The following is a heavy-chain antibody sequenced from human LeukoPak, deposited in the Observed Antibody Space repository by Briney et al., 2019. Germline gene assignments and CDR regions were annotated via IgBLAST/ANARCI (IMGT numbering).Heavy chain of an antibody. CDR1: GFTFSSFE. D-gene: IGHD5-12*01. Sequence: PGGSLRLSCAASGFTFSSFEMNWVRQAPGKGLERVSYISISGSTIYYADSVKGRFTVSRDNAKNSLYLQMNSLRAEDTAVYYCARDRSGYSGYDFFDYWGQGALVTVSS. CDR3: ARDRSGYSGYDFFDY. J-gene: IGHJ4*02. CDR2: ISISGSTI. V-gene: IGHV3-48*03.